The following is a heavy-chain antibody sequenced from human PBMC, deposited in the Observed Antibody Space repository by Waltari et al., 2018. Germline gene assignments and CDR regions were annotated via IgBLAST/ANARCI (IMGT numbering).Heavy chain of an antibody. D-gene: IGHD6-19*01. CDR3: ATVPGWGDAFDI. V-gene: IGHV1-69-2*01. J-gene: IGHJ3*02. Sequence: EVQLVQSGAEAKKPGDTVKSSCKVSGYTFTDYYMHWVQQSPGKGLEWMGLVDPEDGETIYAEKFQGRVTITSDTSTDTAYMELSSLRSEDTAVYYCATVPGWGDAFDIWGQGTMVTVSS. CDR2: VDPEDGET. CDR1: GYTFTDYY.